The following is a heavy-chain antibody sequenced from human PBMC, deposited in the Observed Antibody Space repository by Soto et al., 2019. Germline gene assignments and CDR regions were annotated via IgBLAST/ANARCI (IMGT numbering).Heavy chain of an antibody. CDR1: GGTFSTHA. Sequence: QVQLVQSGAEVKKPGSSVKVSCKASGGTFSTHAISWVRQAPGQGLEWLGGIIPTLGTPNYAQQFQGRVTVTADEYTSTAYMELSRLTSEDTAVYYCARAAFRSGYYGYYYGMDVWGQGTAVNV. V-gene: IGHV1-69*01. CDR3: ARAAFRSGYYGYYYGMDV. D-gene: IGHD3-3*01. CDR2: IIPTLGTP. J-gene: IGHJ6*02.